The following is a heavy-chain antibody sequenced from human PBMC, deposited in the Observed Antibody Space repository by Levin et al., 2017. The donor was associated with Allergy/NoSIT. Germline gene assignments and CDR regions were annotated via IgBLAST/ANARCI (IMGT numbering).Heavy chain of an antibody. J-gene: IGHJ4*02. CDR1: GFTFSSYS. CDR3: ARDSRSPFDY. CDR2: APYAGFDI. V-gene: IGHV3-30*04. Sequence: GGSLRLSCIASGFTFSSYSFHWVRQAPGQGLEWVAVAPYAGFDIYYAESVKGRFTISRDDSKNILYLEMNSLRTEDTAIYYCARDSRSPFDYWGQGALVTVSS.